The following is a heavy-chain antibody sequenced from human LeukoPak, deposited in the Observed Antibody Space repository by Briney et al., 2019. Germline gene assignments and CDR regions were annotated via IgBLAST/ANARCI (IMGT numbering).Heavy chain of an antibody. CDR1: GFTFSNYA. D-gene: IGHD6-19*01. V-gene: IGHV3-23*01. Sequence: GGSLRLSCAASGFTFSNYAMSWVRQAPGKGLEWVSAISNSGGSAYYANSVKGRFTISRDNSKNTLYLQMDSLRADDTAVYYCAKRPPLSSGWPFDYWGQGTLVTVSS. CDR3: AKRPPLSSGWPFDY. CDR2: ISNSGGSA. J-gene: IGHJ4*02.